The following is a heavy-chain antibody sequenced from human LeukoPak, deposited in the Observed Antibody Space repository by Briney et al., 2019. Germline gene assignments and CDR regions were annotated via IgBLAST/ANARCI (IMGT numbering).Heavy chain of an antibody. CDR1: GYTFINYG. V-gene: IGHV1-18*04. D-gene: IGHD3-10*01. CDR3: ARGRRGGYKSDY. CDR2: ISGYNGNT. Sequence: ASVKVSCKASGYTFINYGVTWVRQAPGQGLEWMGWISGYNGNTNYAQKFQGRVTMTTDTSTSTACMELRRLRSDDTAVYYCARGRRGGYKSDYWGQGTRVTVSS. J-gene: IGHJ4*02.